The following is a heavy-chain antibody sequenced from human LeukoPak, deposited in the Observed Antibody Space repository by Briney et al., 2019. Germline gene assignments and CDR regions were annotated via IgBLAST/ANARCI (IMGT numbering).Heavy chain of an antibody. CDR3: ALGKVVRGVIGYYYYYMDV. J-gene: IGHJ6*03. D-gene: IGHD3-10*01. CDR2: INHSGST. V-gene: IGHV4-34*01. CDR1: GGSLSAYY. Sequence: SETLSLTCAVSGGSLSAYYWSWIRQPPGKGLEWIGEINHSGSTNYNPSLKSRVTISVDTSKNQFSLKLSSVTAADTAVYYCALGKVVRGVIGYYYYYMDVWGKGTTVTVSS.